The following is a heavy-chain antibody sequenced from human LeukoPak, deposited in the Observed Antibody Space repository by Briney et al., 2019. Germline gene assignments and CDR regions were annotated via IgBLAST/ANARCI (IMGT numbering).Heavy chain of an antibody. V-gene: IGHV4-39*07. CDR1: GGSISSSSYY. Sequence: PSETLSLTCTVSGGSISSSSYYWGWIRQPPGKGLEWIGSIYYSGSTYYNPSLKSRVTISVDRSKNQFSLKLSSVTAADTAVYYCASLPPSQYHYGMDVWGQGTTVTVSS. CDR2: IYYSGST. J-gene: IGHJ6*02. CDR3: ASLPPSQYHYGMDV. D-gene: IGHD1-14*01.